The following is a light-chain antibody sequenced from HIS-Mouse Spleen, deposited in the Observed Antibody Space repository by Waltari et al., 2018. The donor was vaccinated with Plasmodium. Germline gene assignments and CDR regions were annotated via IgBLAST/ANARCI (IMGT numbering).Light chain of an antibody. Sequence: QSALTQPPSASGSPGQSVTISCTGTSSYVGGYNYVSWYQRHPGKAPKLMIYEVSKRPSGVPDRCSGSKSGNTASLTVSGLQAEDEADYYCSSYAGSNNLVFGGGTKLTVL. CDR3: SSYAGSNNLV. CDR1: SSYVGGYNY. J-gene: IGLJ2*01. V-gene: IGLV2-8*01. CDR2: EVS.